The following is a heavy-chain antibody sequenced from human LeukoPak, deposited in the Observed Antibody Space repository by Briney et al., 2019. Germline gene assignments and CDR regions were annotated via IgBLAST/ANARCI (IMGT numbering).Heavy chain of an antibody. D-gene: IGHD4-17*01. Sequence: GGSLRLSCAASGFTFSSYAMSWVRQAPGKGLEWVSAISGSGGSTYYADSVKGRFIISRDNSKNTLYLQMNSLRAEDTAVYYCASDNYGDYYFDYWGQGTLVTVSS. CDR1: GFTFSSYA. J-gene: IGHJ4*02. CDR2: ISGSGGST. CDR3: ASDNYGDYYFDY. V-gene: IGHV3-23*01.